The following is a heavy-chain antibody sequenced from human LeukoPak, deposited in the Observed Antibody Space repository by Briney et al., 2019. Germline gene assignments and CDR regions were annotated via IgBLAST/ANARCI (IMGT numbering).Heavy chain of an antibody. Sequence: GGSLRLSCAASGFTFSSYAMSWVRQAPGKGLEWVSAISGSGGSTYYADSVKGRFTISRDSTKNALYLQMNSLRADDTAVYFCARDSTWLLDYWGQGTLITVSS. CDR3: ARDSTWLLDY. J-gene: IGHJ4*02. V-gene: IGHV3-23*01. D-gene: IGHD6-19*01. CDR1: GFTFSSYA. CDR2: ISGSGGST.